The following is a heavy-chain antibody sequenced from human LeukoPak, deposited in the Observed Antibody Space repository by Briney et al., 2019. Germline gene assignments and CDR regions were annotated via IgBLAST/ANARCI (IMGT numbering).Heavy chain of an antibody. CDR3: ARADHDSSAYYADF. CDR1: GFTFNNHP. J-gene: IGHJ4*02. CDR2: ISSDGGSP. Sequence: PGGSLRLSCAASGFTFNNHPMHWFRQAPGKGLEYVSAISSDGGSPYYADSVKGRFTISRDNSKNTLYLQMGSLRDEDTAVYYCARADHDSSAYYADFWGQGTLVTVSS. V-gene: IGHV3-64*02. D-gene: IGHD3-22*01.